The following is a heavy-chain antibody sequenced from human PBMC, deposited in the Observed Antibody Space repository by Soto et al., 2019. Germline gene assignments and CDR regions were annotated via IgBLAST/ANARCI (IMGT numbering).Heavy chain of an antibody. V-gene: IGHV1-18*01. J-gene: IGHJ4*02. CDR3: VRDSYGDQNY. CDR1: GYTFTSHG. CDR2: INTYDGNT. D-gene: IGHD4-17*01. Sequence: QVQLVQSGAEVKKPGASVKVSCKTSGYTFTSHGITWVRQAPGQGLEWMGWINTYDGNTFYAQKVQGRVTMTTDTATSTAYMELGSLRSDDTAVYYCVRDSYGDQNYWGQGTLVTVSS.